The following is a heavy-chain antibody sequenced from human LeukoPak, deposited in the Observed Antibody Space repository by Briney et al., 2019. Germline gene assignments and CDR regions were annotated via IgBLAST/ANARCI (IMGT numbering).Heavy chain of an antibody. Sequence: SETLSLTCTVSGGSISSYYWSWIRQPPGKGLGWIGYIYYSGSTNYNPSLKSRVTISVDTSKNQFSLKLSSVTAADTAVYYCARGGYSGSYYNYYYYMDVWGKGTTVTVSS. CDR2: IYYSGST. D-gene: IGHD3-10*01. V-gene: IGHV4-59*01. CDR1: GGSISSYY. CDR3: ARGGYSGSYYNYYYYMDV. J-gene: IGHJ6*03.